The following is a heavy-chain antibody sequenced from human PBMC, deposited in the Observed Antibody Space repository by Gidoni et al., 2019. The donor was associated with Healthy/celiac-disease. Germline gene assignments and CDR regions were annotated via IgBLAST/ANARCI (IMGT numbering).Heavy chain of an antibody. D-gene: IGHD3-16*01. V-gene: IGHV3-21*01. J-gene: IGHJ3*02. CDR2: ISSSSSYI. CDR3: ARDPSAQWPWGSDAFDI. CDR1: AFTFSSYS. Sequence: EVQLVESGGGLVKPGGSLRLSCAAPAFTFSSYSMNWVRQAPGKGLEWVSSISSSSSYIYYADSVKGRFTISRDNAKNSLYLQMNSLRAEDTAVYYCARDPSAQWPWGSDAFDIWGQGTMVTVSS.